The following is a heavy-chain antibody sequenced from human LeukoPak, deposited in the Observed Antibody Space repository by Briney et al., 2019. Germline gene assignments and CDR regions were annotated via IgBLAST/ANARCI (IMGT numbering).Heavy chain of an antibody. V-gene: IGHV3-74*01. CDR1: GFTFSTYC. D-gene: IGHD1-26*01. Sequence: GGSLRLSCAASGFTFSTYCMHWVRQAPGKGPMWVSRICPDGTVTNYADSVKGRFTISRDSSKNTLFLHMNTLRAEDTAIYYCAKDRTVGASYWYFDLWGRGTLVTVSS. CDR2: ICPDGTVT. J-gene: IGHJ2*01. CDR3: AKDRTVGASYWYFDL.